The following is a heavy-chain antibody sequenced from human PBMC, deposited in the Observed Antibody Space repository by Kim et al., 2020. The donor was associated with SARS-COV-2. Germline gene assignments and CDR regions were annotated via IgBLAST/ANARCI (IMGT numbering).Heavy chain of an antibody. D-gene: IGHD3-3*02. CDR3: AKARLSFLEDNCFDP. Sequence: GGSLRLSCAASGFTFSKFAMSWVRQAPGKGLEWISTISTSGGRTDYTNSVKGRFTISRDNSKSTLYLQMNSLRAEDTAIYYCAKARLSFLEDNCFDPWGQGTLGTVSS. J-gene: IGHJ5*02. V-gene: IGHV3-23*01. CDR1: GFTFSKFA. CDR2: ISTSGGRT.